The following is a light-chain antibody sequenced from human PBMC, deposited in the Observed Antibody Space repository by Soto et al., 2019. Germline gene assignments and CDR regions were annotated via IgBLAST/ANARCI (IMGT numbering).Light chain of an antibody. CDR3: GTWYSSLSAGGAV. CDR1: SSNIGNNY. J-gene: IGLJ7*01. Sequence: QSVLTQPPSVSAAPGQKVTISCSGSSSNIGNNYVSWYQQLPGTAPKLLIYDNNKRPSGIPDRFSGSKSGTSATLGITGLQTGDEADYYCGTWYSSLSAGGAVFGGGTQLTVL. V-gene: IGLV1-51*01. CDR2: DNN.